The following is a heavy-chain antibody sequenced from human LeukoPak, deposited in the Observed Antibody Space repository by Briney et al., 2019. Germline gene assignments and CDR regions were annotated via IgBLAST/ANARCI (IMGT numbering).Heavy chain of an antibody. D-gene: IGHD3-10*01. Sequence: ASVKVSCKASGYTFTAYYIYWVRQAPGQGLEWVGFIHPNSGATNYAPKFQGRVTMARDTSVSTAYMELSRLTSDDTAMYYGARDGDSRMVDFDYWGQGTLVTVSS. CDR3: ARDGDSRMVDFDY. CDR2: IHPNSGAT. CDR1: GYTFTAYY. V-gene: IGHV1-2*02. J-gene: IGHJ4*02.